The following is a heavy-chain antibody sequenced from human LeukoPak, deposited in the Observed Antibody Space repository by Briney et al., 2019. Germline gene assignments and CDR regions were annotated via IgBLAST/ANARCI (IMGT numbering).Heavy chain of an antibody. Sequence: SETLSLTCTVSGGSLSSRVSYWAWVRQTPGTGPEWLGSIDYSGTTYYKSSLESRVSMSVDMSKNHFSLNLTSVTAADTAVYYCARQKVTTMTRTFDNWGQGTLVTVSS. J-gene: IGHJ4*02. CDR3: ARQKVTTMTRTFDN. CDR1: GGSLSSRVSY. D-gene: IGHD1/OR15-1a*01. CDR2: IDYSGTT. V-gene: IGHV4-39*01.